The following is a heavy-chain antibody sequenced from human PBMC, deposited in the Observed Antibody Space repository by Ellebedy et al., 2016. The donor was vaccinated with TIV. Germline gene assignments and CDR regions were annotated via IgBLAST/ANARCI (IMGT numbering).Heavy chain of an antibody. CDR1: GFTFGSYW. J-gene: IGHJ4*02. CDR2: IKYDGSEH. V-gene: IGHV3-7*03. Sequence: PGGSLRLSCVASGFTFGSYWMSWVRQAPGKGLEWVANIKYDGSEHYYVDSVKGRFTISRDNAKSALYLQMNNLRAEDTAVYYCARDTYRGHDYWGQGTLVTVSS. D-gene: IGHD5-12*01. CDR3: ARDTYRGHDY.